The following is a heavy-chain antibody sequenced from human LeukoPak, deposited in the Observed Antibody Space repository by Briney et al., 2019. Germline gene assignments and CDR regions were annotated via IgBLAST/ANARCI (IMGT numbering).Heavy chain of an antibody. J-gene: IGHJ4*02. CDR3: ARLGSYSGYDNYFDY. CDR2: INSDGSST. Sequence: PGGSLRLSCAASGFTFSTYWMDWVRQSPGKGLVWVSRINSDGSSTSYADSVKGRFTISRDNAKNTLYLQMNSLRAEDTAVYYCARLGSYSGYDNYFDYWGQGTLVTVSS. CDR1: GFTFSTYW. D-gene: IGHD5-12*01. V-gene: IGHV3-74*01.